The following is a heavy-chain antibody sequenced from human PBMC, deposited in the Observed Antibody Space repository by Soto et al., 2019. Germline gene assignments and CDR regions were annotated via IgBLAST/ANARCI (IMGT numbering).Heavy chain of an antibody. D-gene: IGHD2-2*02. CDR2: ISYDGSNK. CDR1: GFTFSSYA. CDR3: ARGSLYIVVVPAAIPTNEWGSLFDP. J-gene: IGHJ5*02. V-gene: IGHV3-30-3*01. Sequence: LRLSCAASGFTFSSYAMHWVRQAPGKGLEWVAVISYDGSNKYYADSVKGRFTISRDNSKNTLYLQMNSLRAEDTAVYYCARGSLYIVVVPAAIPTNEWGSLFDPWGQGTLVTVSS.